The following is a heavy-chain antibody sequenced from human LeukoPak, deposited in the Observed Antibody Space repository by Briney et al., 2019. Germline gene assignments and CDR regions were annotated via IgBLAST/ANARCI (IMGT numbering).Heavy chain of an antibody. Sequence: SETLSLTCTVSGGSISSYYWSWIRQPAGKVLEWIGRIYTTVSTNYNPSLKSRVTMSVDTSKNQFSLKLSSVTAADTAVYYCARKRWELLRGAFDIWGQGTMVTVSS. CDR3: ARKRWELLRGAFDI. D-gene: IGHD1-26*01. J-gene: IGHJ3*02. CDR2: IYTTVST. CDR1: GGSISSYY. V-gene: IGHV4-4*07.